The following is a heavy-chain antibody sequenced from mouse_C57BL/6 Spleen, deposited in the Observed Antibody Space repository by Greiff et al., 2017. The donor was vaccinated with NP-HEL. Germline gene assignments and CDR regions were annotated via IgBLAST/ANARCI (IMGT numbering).Heavy chain of an antibody. CDR1: GYTFTDYE. Sequence: VQLQQSGAELVRPGASVTLSCKASGYTFTDYEMHWVKQTPVHGLEWIGAIDPETGGTAYNQKCKGKAILTADKSSSTAYMELRSLTSEDSAVYYCTRRGSSPPGLAYWGQGTLVTVSA. CDR2: IDPETGGT. CDR3: TRRGSSPPGLAY. V-gene: IGHV1-15*01. J-gene: IGHJ3*01. D-gene: IGHD1-1*01.